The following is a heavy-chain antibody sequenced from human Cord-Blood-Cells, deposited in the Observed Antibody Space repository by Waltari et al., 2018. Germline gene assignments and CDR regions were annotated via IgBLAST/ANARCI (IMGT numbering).Heavy chain of an antibody. D-gene: IGHD5-12*01. CDR2: ISSSSSTI. CDR1: GFTFGSYS. J-gene: IGHJ4*02. CDR3: ARDLGYGPPPDY. Sequence: EVQLVESGGGLVQPGGSLRLSCAASGFTFGSYSMNWIRQAPRKGLEWVSYISSSSSTIYYADSVKGRFTISRDNAKNSLYLQMNSLRDEDTAVYYCARDLGYGPPPDYWGQGTLVTVSS. V-gene: IGHV3-48*02.